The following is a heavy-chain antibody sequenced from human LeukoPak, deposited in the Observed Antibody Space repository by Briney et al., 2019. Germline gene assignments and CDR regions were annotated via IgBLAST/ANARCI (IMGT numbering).Heavy chain of an antibody. V-gene: IGHV4-30-2*01. CDR3: TRYDSTPKWFDP. CDR2: IYHSGST. D-gene: IGHD4-11*01. Sequence: SETLSLTCIVSGGSINSGGYYWSWIRQPPGKGLEGIGYIYHSGSTYYNPSLKSRLIISVASSQSQFSLQLSSVTAADTAVYYCTRYDSTPKWFDPWGKGTLVSVSS. CDR1: GGSINSGGYY. J-gene: IGHJ5*02.